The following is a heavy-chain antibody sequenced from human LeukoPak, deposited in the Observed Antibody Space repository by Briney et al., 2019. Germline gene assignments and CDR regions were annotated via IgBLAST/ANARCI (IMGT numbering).Heavy chain of an antibody. J-gene: IGHJ3*02. V-gene: IGHV1-18*01. D-gene: IGHD6-19*01. Sequence: GASVKVSCKASGYTFTSYGISWVRQAPGQGLEWMGWISAYNGNTNYAQKLQGRVTMTTDTSTSTAYMELRSLGSDDTAVYYCARDRAWGSGWPDAFDIWGQGTMVTVSS. CDR2: ISAYNGNT. CDR1: GYTFTSYG. CDR3: ARDRAWGSGWPDAFDI.